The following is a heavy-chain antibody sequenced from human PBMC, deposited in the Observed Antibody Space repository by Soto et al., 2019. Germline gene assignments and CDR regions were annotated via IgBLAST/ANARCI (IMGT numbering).Heavy chain of an antibody. J-gene: IGHJ4*02. CDR3: ARFNSYGDY. D-gene: IGHD5-18*01. Sequence: SETLSLTCTVSGGSISNYYWSWIRQPPGKGLEWIGYISYSGTTNYNPSNKSRVTITVDTSKNQFSLKLSSVTAADTALYYCARFNSYGDYWGQGALVTVSS. CDR1: GGSISNYY. V-gene: IGHV4-59*01. CDR2: ISYSGTT.